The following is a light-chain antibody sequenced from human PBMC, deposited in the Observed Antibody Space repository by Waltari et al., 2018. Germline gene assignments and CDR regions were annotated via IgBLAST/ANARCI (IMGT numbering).Light chain of an antibody. J-gene: IGLJ1*01. Sequence: QSVLTQPPSVSAAPRQKVTISCSGSSSNIGNNYVSWYQQLPGTAPKLLIYDGGNRPSGIPDRFPGSKSGTSATLGITGLQTGDEADYFCGAWDSSLTAYVFGTGTKVTVL. CDR1: SSNIGNNY. CDR3: GAWDSSLTAYV. V-gene: IGLV1-51*01. CDR2: DGG.